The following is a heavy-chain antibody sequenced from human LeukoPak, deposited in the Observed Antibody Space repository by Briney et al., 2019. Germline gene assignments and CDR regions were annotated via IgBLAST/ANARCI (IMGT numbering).Heavy chain of an antibody. D-gene: IGHD3-22*01. V-gene: IGHV3-21*01. CDR3: ARDPIGITTYDSNFNY. Sequence: GGSLRLSCAASGFTFSNFNMNWVRQAPGKGLEWVSCISSSGYSIYYADSVKGRFTISRDNAKTSLYLQMNSLRAEDTAVYYCARDPIGITTYDSNFNYWGQGTLVTVSS. CDR1: GFTFSNFN. CDR2: ISSSGYSI. J-gene: IGHJ4*02.